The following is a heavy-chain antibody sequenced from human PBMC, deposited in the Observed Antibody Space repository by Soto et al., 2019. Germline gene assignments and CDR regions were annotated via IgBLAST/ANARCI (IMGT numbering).Heavy chain of an antibody. D-gene: IGHD1-7*01. CDR1: GFTFDDYA. J-gene: IGHJ4*02. Sequence: GGSLRLSCAASGFTFDDYAMHWVRQAPGKGLEWVSGISWNSGSIGYADSVKGRFTISRDNAKNSLYLQMNSLSADDTAVYYCTRGGNYYFDYWGQGTLVTVSS. V-gene: IGHV3-9*01. CDR2: ISWNSGSI. CDR3: TRGGNYYFDY.